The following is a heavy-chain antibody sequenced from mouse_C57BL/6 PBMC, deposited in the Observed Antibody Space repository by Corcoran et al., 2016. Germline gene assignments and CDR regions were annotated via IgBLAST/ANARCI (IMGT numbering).Heavy chain of an antibody. Sequence: QVQLQQPGTELVKPGASVKLSCKASGYTFTSYWMHWVKQRPGQGLEWIGNINPSSGGTNYNEKFKSKATLTVDKSSSTAYMELHSLTSEDSAVYFCARGYYGSSEFAYWGQGTLVTVSA. J-gene: IGHJ3*01. D-gene: IGHD1-1*01. CDR2: INPSSGGT. V-gene: IGHV1-53*01. CDR1: GYTFTSYW. CDR3: ARGYYGSSEFAY.